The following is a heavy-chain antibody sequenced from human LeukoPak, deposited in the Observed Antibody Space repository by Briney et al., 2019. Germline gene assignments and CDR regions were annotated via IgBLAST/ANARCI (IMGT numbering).Heavy chain of an antibody. J-gene: IGHJ6*02. CDR2: ISGGGGST. CDR3: AKALHESGYSYYYYYYGMDV. V-gene: IGHV3-23*01. CDR1: GFTFSSYA. Sequence: PGGSLRLSCAASGFTFSSYAMSWVRQAPGKGLGWVSAISGGGGSTYYADSVKGGFTISRDNSKNTLYLQMNSLRAEDTAVYYCAKALHESGYSYYYYYYGMDVWGQGTTVTVSS. D-gene: IGHD3-3*01.